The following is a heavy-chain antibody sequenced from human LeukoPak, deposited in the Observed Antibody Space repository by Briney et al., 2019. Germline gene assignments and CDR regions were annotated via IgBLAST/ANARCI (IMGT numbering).Heavy chain of an antibody. CDR1: GGSFSGYY. J-gene: IGHJ4*02. CDR3: ARGLPYYFDY. V-gene: IGHV4-34*01. Sequence: SETLSLTCAVYGGSFSGYYWSWIRQPPGKGLEWIGEINHSGSTNYNPSLKSRVTISVDTSKNQFSLKLSSVTAADTAVYYCARGLPYYFDYWGRGTLVTVSS. CDR2: INHSGST.